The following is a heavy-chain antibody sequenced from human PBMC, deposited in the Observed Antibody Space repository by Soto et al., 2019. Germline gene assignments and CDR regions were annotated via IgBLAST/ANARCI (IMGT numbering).Heavy chain of an antibody. CDR1: GYTFTGYY. J-gene: IGHJ6*02. CDR2: INPNSGGT. Sequence: ASVKVSCKASGYTFTGYYMHWVRQAPGQGLEWMGWINPNSGGTNYAQKFQGWVTMTRDTPISTAYMELSRLRSDDTAVYYCAREGRYFDWGKGYGMDVWGQGTTVTVSS. CDR3: AREGRYFDWGKGYGMDV. D-gene: IGHD3-9*01. V-gene: IGHV1-2*04.